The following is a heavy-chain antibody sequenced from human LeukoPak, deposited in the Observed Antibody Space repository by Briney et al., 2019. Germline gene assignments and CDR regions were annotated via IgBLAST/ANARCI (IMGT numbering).Heavy chain of an antibody. J-gene: IGHJ4*02. CDR1: GFTYSSHS. CDR3: AKDRVGATPDY. Sequence: SGGSLRLSCAASGFTYSSHSMSWVRQAPGKGLEWVSAITGSGNTYYVDSVKGRFTISRDNSKNTLYLQMNSLRAEDTAVYYCAKDRVGATPDYWGQGTLVTVSS. D-gene: IGHD1-26*01. V-gene: IGHV3-23*01. CDR2: ITGSGNT.